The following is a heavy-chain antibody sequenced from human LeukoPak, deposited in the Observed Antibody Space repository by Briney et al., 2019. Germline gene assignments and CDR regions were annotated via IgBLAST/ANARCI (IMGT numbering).Heavy chain of an antibody. Sequence: GTSVKVSCKASGFTFTSSAMQWVRQARGQRLEWIGWIVVGSGNTNYAQKFQERVTITRDMSTSTAYMELSSPRSEDTAVYYCAADPMYYYDSSGYCHFDYWGQGTLVTVSS. V-gene: IGHV1-58*02. D-gene: IGHD3-22*01. CDR2: IVVGSGNT. CDR3: AADPMYYYDSSGYCHFDY. CDR1: GFTFTSSA. J-gene: IGHJ4*02.